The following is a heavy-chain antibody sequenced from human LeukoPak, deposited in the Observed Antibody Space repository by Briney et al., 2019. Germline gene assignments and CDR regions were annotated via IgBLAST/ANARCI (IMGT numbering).Heavy chain of an antibody. D-gene: IGHD3-22*01. Sequence: ASVKVSCKASGYTFTGYYMHWVRQAPGQGLEWMGWINPNSGGTNYAQKFQGRVTMTRDKSISTAYMELSRLRSDDTAVYYCARDYYYDSSGYHFDYWGQGTLVTVSS. J-gene: IGHJ4*02. CDR1: GYTFTGYY. CDR2: INPNSGGT. V-gene: IGHV1-2*02. CDR3: ARDYYYDSSGYHFDY.